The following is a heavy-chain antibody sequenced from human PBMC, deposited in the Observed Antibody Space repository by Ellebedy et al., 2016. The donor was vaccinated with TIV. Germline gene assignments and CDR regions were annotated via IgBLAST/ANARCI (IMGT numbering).Heavy chain of an antibody. Sequence: GESLKISCATSGLIFTNYGMHWVRQAPGKGLEWVAVIWYDGTKEYYADSVRGRFTISRDNSKNMLYLQMDSLRAEDTALYYCATPYYDYWSGYFDYWGQGTLVSVSS. CDR2: IWYDGTKE. V-gene: IGHV3-33*03. J-gene: IGHJ4*02. D-gene: IGHD3-3*01. CDR1: GLIFTNYG. CDR3: ATPYYDYWSGYFDY.